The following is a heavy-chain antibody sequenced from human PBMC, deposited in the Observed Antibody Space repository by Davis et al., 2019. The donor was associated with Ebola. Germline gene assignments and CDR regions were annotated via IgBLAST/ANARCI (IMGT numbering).Heavy chain of an antibody. Sequence: GGSLRLSCAASGFTFSSYWMHWVRQAPGKGLEWVAVISYDGSNKYYADSVKGRFTISRDNSKNTLYLQLNSLRAEDTAVYYCAKGIGTTFAHYYFGMDVWGQGTTVTVSS. D-gene: IGHD1-7*01. CDR1: GFTFSSYW. CDR2: ISYDGSNK. V-gene: IGHV3-30*18. CDR3: AKGIGTTFAHYYFGMDV. J-gene: IGHJ6*02.